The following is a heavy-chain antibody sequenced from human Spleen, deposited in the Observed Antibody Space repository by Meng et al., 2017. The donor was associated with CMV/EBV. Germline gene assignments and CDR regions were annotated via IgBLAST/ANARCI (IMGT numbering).Heavy chain of an antibody. D-gene: IGHD4-17*01. Sequence: QVQLQRWGAGLLKPSETLSLTCAGYGGSFSGYYWSWIRQPPGKGLEWIGEINHSGSTNYNPSLKSRVTISVDTSKNQFSLKLSSVTAADTAVYYCAKGLRPYGPFDYWGQGTLVTVSS. CDR2: INHSGST. CDR3: AKGLRPYGPFDY. CDR1: GGSFSGYY. V-gene: IGHV4-34*01. J-gene: IGHJ4*02.